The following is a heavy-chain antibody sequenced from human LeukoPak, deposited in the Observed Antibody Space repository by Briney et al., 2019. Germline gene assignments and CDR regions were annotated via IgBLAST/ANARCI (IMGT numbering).Heavy chain of an antibody. Sequence: GGSLRLSCAVSGFTFSSFAMSWVRQAPGKGLEWVSAISAGGDYTSYADSVKGRFTISRDNSQNTLYPQVSSLRAEDTAVYYCARGAYEIVVVTAPTYWGQGTLVTVSS. V-gene: IGHV3-23*01. J-gene: IGHJ4*02. CDR1: GFTFSSFA. CDR3: ARGAYEIVVVTAPTY. D-gene: IGHD2-21*02. CDR2: ISAGGDYT.